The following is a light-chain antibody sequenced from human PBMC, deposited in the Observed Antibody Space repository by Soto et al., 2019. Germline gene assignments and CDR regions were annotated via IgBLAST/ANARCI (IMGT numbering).Light chain of an antibody. CDR2: GNS. CDR1: SSNIGAGYD. Sequence: QSVLTQPPSVSGAPGQRVTISCTGGSSNIGAGYDVHWYQQLPGTAPKLLIYGNSNRTSGVPDRFSGSKSGTSASLAITGLQAEDEADYYCQSYDSSLSGYVFGTGTKLTVL. J-gene: IGLJ1*01. CDR3: QSYDSSLSGYV. V-gene: IGLV1-40*01.